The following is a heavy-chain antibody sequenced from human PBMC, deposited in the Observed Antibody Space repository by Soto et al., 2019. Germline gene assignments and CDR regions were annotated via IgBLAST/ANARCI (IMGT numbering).Heavy chain of an antibody. V-gene: IGHV1-69*05. J-gene: IGHJ6*02. CDR2: IIPIFGTA. D-gene: IGHD2-2*01. Sequence: GASVKVSCKASGGTFSSYAISWVRQAPGQGLEWMGGIIPIFGTANYAQKFQGRVTITTDESTSTAYMELSSLGSEDTAVYYCAAMIVVVPANYYYGMDVWGQGTTVTVSS. CDR3: AAMIVVVPANYYYGMDV. CDR1: GGTFSSYA.